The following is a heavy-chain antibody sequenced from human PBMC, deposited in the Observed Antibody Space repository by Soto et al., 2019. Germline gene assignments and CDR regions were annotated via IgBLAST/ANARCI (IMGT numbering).Heavy chain of an antibody. CDR1: GFILSSYW. Sequence: LRLSCAASGFILSSYWMHWVRQVPGKGLVWVSRLHSDGSTTTYADSVKGRFTISRDNAKNTLYLQMNSLRAEDTAVYYCARELPTTIRGGYYYSYGMDVWGQGTTVTVSS. V-gene: IGHV3-74*03. CDR3: ARELPTTIRGGYYYSYGMDV. D-gene: IGHD2-2*02. J-gene: IGHJ6*02. CDR2: LHSDGSTT.